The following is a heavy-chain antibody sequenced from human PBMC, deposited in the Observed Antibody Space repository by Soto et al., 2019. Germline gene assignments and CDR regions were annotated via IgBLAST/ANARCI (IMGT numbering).Heavy chain of an antibody. V-gene: IGHV1-69*13. J-gene: IGHJ5*02. Sequence: ASVKVSCKASGGTFSSYAISWVRQAPGQGLEWMGGIIPIFGTANYAQKFQGRVTITADESTSTAYMELSSLRSEDTAVYYCAVIYRSSTSCPYPWGQGTQVTVSS. CDR1: GGTFSSYA. CDR3: AVIYRSSTSCPYP. D-gene: IGHD2-2*01. CDR2: IIPIFGTA.